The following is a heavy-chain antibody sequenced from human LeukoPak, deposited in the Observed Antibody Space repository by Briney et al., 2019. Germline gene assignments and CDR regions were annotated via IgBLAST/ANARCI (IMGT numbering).Heavy chain of an antibody. CDR1: GYTFTVYY. Sequence: ASVTVSCTASGYTFTVYYMHWVRQAPGQGLEWMGWINPNSGGTNYAQKFQGWVTMTRDTSISTAYMELSRLRSDDTAVYYCARMKGNWEVDPLDYWGQGTLVTVSS. D-gene: IGHD7-27*01. J-gene: IGHJ4*02. V-gene: IGHV1-2*04. CDR2: INPNSGGT. CDR3: ARMKGNWEVDPLDY.